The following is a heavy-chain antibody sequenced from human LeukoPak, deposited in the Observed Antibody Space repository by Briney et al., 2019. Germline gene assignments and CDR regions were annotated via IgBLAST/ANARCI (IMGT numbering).Heavy chain of an antibody. CDR2: ISSSSSYI. V-gene: IGHV3-21*01. D-gene: IGHD3-3*01. CDR1: GFTFSSYS. J-gene: IGHJ6*03. Sequence: GGSLRLSCAASGFTFSSYSMNWVRQAPGKGLEWVSSISSSSSYIYYADSVKGRFTISRDNAKNSLYLQMNSLRAEDTAVYYCARGSVESYYYYYYMDVWGKGTTVTISS. CDR3: ARGSVESYYYYYYMDV.